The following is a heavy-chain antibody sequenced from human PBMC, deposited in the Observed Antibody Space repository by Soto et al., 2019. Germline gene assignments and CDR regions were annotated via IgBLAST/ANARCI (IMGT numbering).Heavy chain of an antibody. D-gene: IGHD1-26*01. CDR3: ARREIQGPIDY. Sequence: QETSLRPGLSSETLSLTCAVSGYSISSSNWWGWTRQPPGKGLEWIGYIYYSGTTYYNPSLKSRVTMSVDTSKNQFSLKLTSVTAVDTAVYYCARREIQGPIDYWGQGTLVTVSS. V-gene: IGHV4-28*01. J-gene: IGHJ4*02. CDR2: IYYSGTT. CDR1: GYSISSSNW.